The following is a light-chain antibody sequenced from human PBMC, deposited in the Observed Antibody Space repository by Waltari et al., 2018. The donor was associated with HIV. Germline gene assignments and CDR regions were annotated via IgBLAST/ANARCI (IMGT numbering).Light chain of an antibody. Sequence: EIVMTQSPATLSVSPGESATLSCRASQSVSSSLAWYQLKPGQAPRFHIYGASSRATGVPARLSGSWSGTEVTLTISSLQSEDFAVYYCQQYSNWPLWTFGQGTKVEIK. J-gene: IGKJ1*01. CDR2: GAS. CDR1: QSVSSS. V-gene: IGKV3-15*01. CDR3: QQYSNWPLWT.